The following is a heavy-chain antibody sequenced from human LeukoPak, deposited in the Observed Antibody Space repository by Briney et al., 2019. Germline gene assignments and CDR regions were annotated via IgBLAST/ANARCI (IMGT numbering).Heavy chain of an antibody. Sequence: GGSLRLSCAASGFTFDNYAMHWVRQAPGKGLELLSIISWNSGYIGYADSVKGRFTISRDNAKKSLDLQMNSLRAEDTAFYYCAKVRGTYSSGYFFDYWGQGTLVTVSS. CDR2: ISWNSGYI. CDR1: GFTFDNYA. CDR3: AKVRGTYSSGYFFDY. J-gene: IGHJ4*02. V-gene: IGHV3-9*01. D-gene: IGHD6-19*01.